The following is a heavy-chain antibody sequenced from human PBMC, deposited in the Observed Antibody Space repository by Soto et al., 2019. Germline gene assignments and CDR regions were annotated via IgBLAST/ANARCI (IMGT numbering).Heavy chain of an antibody. CDR3: ARRGTGTYYYYGMDV. D-gene: IGHD1-1*01. CDR1: GYSFTSYW. CDR2: IYPGDSDT. Sequence: CKGSGYSFTSYWIGWVRQMPGKGLEWMGIIYPGDSDTRYSPSFQGQVTISADKSISTAYLQWSSLKASDTAMYYCARRGTGTYYYYGMDVWGQGTTVTVS. J-gene: IGHJ6*02. V-gene: IGHV5-51*01.